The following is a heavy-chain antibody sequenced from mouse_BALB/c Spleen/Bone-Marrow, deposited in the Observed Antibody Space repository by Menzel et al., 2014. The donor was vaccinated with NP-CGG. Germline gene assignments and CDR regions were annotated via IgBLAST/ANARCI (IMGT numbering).Heavy chain of an antibody. CDR3: TRIFDY. Sequence: KQSGSELVRPGASVKLSCKASGYIFANYWMHWVKQRHGQGLEWIGNISPRSGSTNYDEKFKSKATLTVDTSSATAYIYLNSLTSEDSAVYYCTRIFDYWGQGTIHTVSS. CDR2: ISPRSGST. V-gene: IGHV1S22*01. J-gene: IGHJ2*01. CDR1: GYIFANYW.